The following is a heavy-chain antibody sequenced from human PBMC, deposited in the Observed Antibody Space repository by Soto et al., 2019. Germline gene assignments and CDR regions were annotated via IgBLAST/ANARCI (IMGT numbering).Heavy chain of an antibody. J-gene: IGHJ4*02. Sequence: GGSLRLSCAASGFTFSSYAMSWVRQAPGKGLEWVSGIYASGGTTSYADSVEGRFTISRDNSKNTLFLQMNSLRAEDTAVYYCAKDYNTGWYFDYWGQGTLVTVS. CDR1: GFTFSSYA. V-gene: IGHV3-23*01. CDR3: AKDYNTGWYFDY. D-gene: IGHD6-19*01. CDR2: IYASGGTT.